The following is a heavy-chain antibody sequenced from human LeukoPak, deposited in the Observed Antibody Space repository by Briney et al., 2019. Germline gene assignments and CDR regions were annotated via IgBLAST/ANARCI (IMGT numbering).Heavy chain of an antibody. CDR3: ARDVYDSSGFSGAFDI. D-gene: IGHD3-22*01. Sequence: PGGSLRLSCAASGFIFNSYGMHWVRQAPGKGLEWVAFIRYDGSNKYYADSVKGRFTISRDNSKNTLYLQMNSLRVEDTAVYYCARDVYDSSGFSGAFDIWGQGTMVTVSS. V-gene: IGHV3-30*02. J-gene: IGHJ3*02. CDR1: GFIFNSYG. CDR2: IRYDGSNK.